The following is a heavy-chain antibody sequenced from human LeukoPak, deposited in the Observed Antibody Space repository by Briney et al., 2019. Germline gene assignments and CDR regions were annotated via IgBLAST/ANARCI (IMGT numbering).Heavy chain of an antibody. CDR2: ISHSGST. J-gene: IGHJ5*02. D-gene: IGHD2-2*01. CDR3: ARRLEVPGGIGWFDP. V-gene: IGHV4-30-2*01. CDR1: GRSISSGTYY. Sequence: PSETLSLPCTVSGRSISSGTYYWRWIRQPPGRGLEWNGYISHSGSTYYHPSLKSRLTISVDRSTNQFSLKRSSVTAADTAVYYCARRLEVPGGIGWFDPWGQRALLTVSS.